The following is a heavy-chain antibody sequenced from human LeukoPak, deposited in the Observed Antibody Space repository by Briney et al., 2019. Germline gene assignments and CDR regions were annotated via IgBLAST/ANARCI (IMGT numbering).Heavy chain of an antibody. CDR1: GYTFTAYY. J-gene: IGHJ4*02. CDR2: INPNSGGT. V-gene: IGHV1-2*02. Sequence: ASVKVSCKASGYTFTAYYIHWVRQATGQGLEWMGWINPNSGGTNYAQKFQGRVTMTRDTSISTAYMELSRLRSDDTAVYFCARRCDTSSHYTYYFDYWGQGTLVTVSS. D-gene: IGHD3-22*01. CDR3: ARRCDTSSHYTYYFDY.